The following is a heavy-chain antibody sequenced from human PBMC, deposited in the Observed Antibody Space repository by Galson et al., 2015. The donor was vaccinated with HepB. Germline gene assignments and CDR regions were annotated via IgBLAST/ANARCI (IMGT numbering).Heavy chain of an antibody. CDR1: GYTFTSYA. CDR2: INTNTGNP. Sequence: SVKVSCKASGYTFTSYAMNWVRQAPGQGLEWMGWINTNTGNPTYAQGFTGRFVFSLDTSVSTAYLQIRSLKAEDTAVYYCARADSYGFDDDVVFDYWGQWTLVTVSS. CDR3: ARADSYGFDDDVVFDY. V-gene: IGHV7-4-1*02. J-gene: IGHJ4*02. D-gene: IGHD5-18*01.